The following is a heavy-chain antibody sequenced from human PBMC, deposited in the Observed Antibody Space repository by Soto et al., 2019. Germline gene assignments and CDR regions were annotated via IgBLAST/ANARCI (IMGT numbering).Heavy chain of an antibody. CDR1: GFTFSSYS. CDR3: ARDLKGLADY. CDR2: ISSSSSYI. D-gene: IGHD6-19*01. J-gene: IGHJ4*02. Sequence: EVQLVESGGGLVKPGGSLRLSCAASGFTFSSYSMNWVRQAPGKGLEWVSSISSSSSYIYYADSVKGRFTISRDNAKNSLYLKMNSLRAEDTAVYYCARDLKGLADYWGQGTLVTVSS. V-gene: IGHV3-21*01.